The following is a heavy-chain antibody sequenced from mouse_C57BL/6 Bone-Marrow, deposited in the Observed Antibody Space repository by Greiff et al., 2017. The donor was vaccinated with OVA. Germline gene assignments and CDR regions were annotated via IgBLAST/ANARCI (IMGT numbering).Heavy chain of an antibody. CDR1: GFTFSDYG. V-gene: IGHV5-17*01. CDR2: ISSGSSTI. CDR3: ARTTVVGRYFDV. J-gene: IGHJ1*03. D-gene: IGHD1-1*01. Sequence: EVMLVESGGGLVKPGGSLKLSCAASGFTFSDYGMHWVRQAPEKGLEWVAYISSGSSTIYYADTVKGRFTISRDNAKNTLFLQMTSLRSEDTAMYYCARTTVVGRYFDVWGTGTTVTVSS.